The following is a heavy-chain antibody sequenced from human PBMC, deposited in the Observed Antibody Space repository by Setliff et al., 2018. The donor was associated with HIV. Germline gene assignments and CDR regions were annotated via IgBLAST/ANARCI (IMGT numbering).Heavy chain of an antibody. V-gene: IGHV3-15*01. CDR3: ARHGDMVRGVINY. J-gene: IGHJ4*02. CDR1: GFTFSNAW. CDR2: VKSKADGGTI. Sequence: GGSLRLSCAASGFTFSNAWMIWVRQAPGKGLEWVGRVKSKADGGTIDYAAPVEGRFTISADKSINTAYLQWSSLKASDTAMYYCARHGDMVRGVINYWGQGTLVTVSS. D-gene: IGHD3-10*01.